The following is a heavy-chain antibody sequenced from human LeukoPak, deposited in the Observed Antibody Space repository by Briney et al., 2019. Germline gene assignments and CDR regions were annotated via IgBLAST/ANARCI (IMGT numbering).Heavy chain of an antibody. CDR3: ARAYYYDSSGYYSAFDI. CDR2: IYYSGST. Sequence: SETLSLTCTVSGGSISSYYWSWIRQPPGKGLEWIGYIYYSGSTNYNPSLKSRVTISVDTSKNQFSLKLSSVTAADTAVYYCARAYYYDSSGYYSAFDIWGQGTMVTVSS. CDR1: GGSISSYY. V-gene: IGHV4-59*01. J-gene: IGHJ3*02. D-gene: IGHD3-22*01.